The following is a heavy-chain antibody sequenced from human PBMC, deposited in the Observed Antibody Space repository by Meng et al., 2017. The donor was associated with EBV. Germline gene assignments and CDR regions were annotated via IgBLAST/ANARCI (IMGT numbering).Heavy chain of an antibody. V-gene: IGHV1-18*01. CDR2: ISAYTGNT. J-gene: IGHJ4*02. Sequence: VQLVQSGAEVKKPGASLRVSCKASGYTFTSYGISWVRQAPGQGLEWMGWISAYTGNTTYAQELTGRVTVTTDTSTSTAYMEIRSLRSDDTAVYYCARGFDYFDYWGQGTLVTVSS. D-gene: IGHD3-16*01. CDR3: ARGFDYFDY. CDR1: GYTFTSYG.